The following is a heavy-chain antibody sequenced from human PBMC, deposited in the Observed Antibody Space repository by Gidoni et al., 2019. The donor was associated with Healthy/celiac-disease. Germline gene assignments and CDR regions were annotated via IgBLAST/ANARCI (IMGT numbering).Heavy chain of an antibody. CDR2: IYWDDDK. CDR1: GFSLSTSGVG. Sequence: QITLKESAPTLVKPTQTLTLTCTFSGFSLSTSGVGVGWIRQPPGKALEWLALIYWDDDKLYSPSLKSRLTITKDTSKNQVVLTMTNMDTVDKATYYCAHRQDGYSGYDHDDAFDIWGQGTMVTVSS. J-gene: IGHJ3*02. CDR3: AHRQDGYSGYDHDDAFDI. V-gene: IGHV2-5*02. D-gene: IGHD5-12*01.